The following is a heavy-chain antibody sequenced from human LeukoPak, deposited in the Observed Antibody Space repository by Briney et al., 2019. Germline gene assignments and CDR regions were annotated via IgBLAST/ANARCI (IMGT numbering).Heavy chain of an antibody. CDR1: GVSISRDY. Sequence: KPSETLSLTCSVSGVSISRDYWSWIRQPPGKGLEWIGYMYYSGSTNFNPSLKTRVTISVDTSKNHFSLKMSSVTAVDTAVYYCARGPLGDYGNWFDLWGQGTLVTVSS. V-gene: IGHV4-59*01. CDR3: ARGPLGDYGNWFDL. J-gene: IGHJ5*02. CDR2: MYYSGST. D-gene: IGHD4-17*01.